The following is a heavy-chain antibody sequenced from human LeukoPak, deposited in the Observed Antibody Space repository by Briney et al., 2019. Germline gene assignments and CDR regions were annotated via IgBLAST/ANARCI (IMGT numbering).Heavy chain of an antibody. CDR3: AGDRGEYHYYYMDV. CDR2: IIPIFGTA. Sequence: SVTVSCKASGGTLSNYAISWVRQAPGQGLEWMGGIIPIFGTANYAQKFQGRVTITKDESTSTAYMELSSLRSEDTAVYYCAGDRGEYHYYYMDVWGKGTTVTVSS. V-gene: IGHV1-69*05. CDR1: GGTLSNYA. D-gene: IGHD3-16*01. J-gene: IGHJ6*03.